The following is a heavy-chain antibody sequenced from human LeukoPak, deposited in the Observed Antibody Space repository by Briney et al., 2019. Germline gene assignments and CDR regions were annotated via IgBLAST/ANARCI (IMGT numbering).Heavy chain of an antibody. CDR2: IRHDGESL. Sequence: PGGSLRLSCAASGFTFSDYWMTWVRQAPGEGLEWVANIRHDGESLYYVDSVKGRFTISRDNSRNTLYLQMNSLRAEDTAVYYCAKDPRSLTGTTFFDYWGQGTLVIVSS. J-gene: IGHJ4*02. CDR3: AKDPRSLTGTTFFDY. CDR1: GFTFSDYW. V-gene: IGHV3-7*03. D-gene: IGHD1-20*01.